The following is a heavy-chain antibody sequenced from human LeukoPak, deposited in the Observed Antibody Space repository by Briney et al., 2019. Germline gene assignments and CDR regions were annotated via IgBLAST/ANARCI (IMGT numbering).Heavy chain of an antibody. J-gene: IGHJ4*02. D-gene: IGHD1-26*01. CDR2: ISGSGGST. CDR3: AKSLPESGSYGKPGVNY. Sequence: PGGSLRLSCAASGFTFSSYAMSWVRQAPGKGLEWVSAISGSGGSTYYADSVKGRFTISRDNSKNTLYLQMNSLRAEDTAVYYCAKSLPESGSYGKPGVNYWAQGTLFTVSS. CDR1: GFTFSSYA. V-gene: IGHV3-23*01.